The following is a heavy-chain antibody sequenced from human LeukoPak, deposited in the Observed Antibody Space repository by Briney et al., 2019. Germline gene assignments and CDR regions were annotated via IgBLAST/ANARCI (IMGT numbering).Heavy chain of an antibody. D-gene: IGHD3-22*01. CDR3: ARDNGYFSIDY. CDR2: IKQDESQK. CDR1: GFTFSDYY. Sequence: SGGSLRLSCAASGFTFSDYYMSWIRQAPGKGLEWVANIKQDESQKYYGDSVRGRFTISRDNAQNSLYLQMNSLRAEDTAVYYCARDNGYFSIDYWGPGTLVTVSS. J-gene: IGHJ4*02. V-gene: IGHV3-7*01.